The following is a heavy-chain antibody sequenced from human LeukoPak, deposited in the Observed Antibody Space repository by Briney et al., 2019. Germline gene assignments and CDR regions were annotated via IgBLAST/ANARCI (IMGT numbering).Heavy chain of an antibody. J-gene: IGHJ4*02. Sequence: SETLSLTCTDSGGSISTYFWSWLRQPPGKGLEWIGYIYSSGSTNYNPSLRSRATISVDTSKNQFSLKLSSVTAAATAVSYFAGRGTTLTWYFFDYWGQGTLVTVSS. V-gene: IGHV4-59*01. D-gene: IGHD1-1*01. CDR1: GGSISTYF. CDR3: AGRGTTLTWYFFDY. CDR2: IYSSGST.